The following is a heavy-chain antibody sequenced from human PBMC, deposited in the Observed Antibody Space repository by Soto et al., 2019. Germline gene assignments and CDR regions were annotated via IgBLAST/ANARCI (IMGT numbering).Heavy chain of an antibody. V-gene: IGHV2-5*02. CDR1: GFSLTTDRVG. D-gene: IGHD1-26*01. CDR3: AHAYGGRSLY. Sequence: QITLKESGPTLVKPTQTLTLTCTFSGFSLTTDRVGVGWIRQPPGEALEWLAVIYWDDSKTYRPSLESRLTITKDTSKSQVDLTMTNMDSLATATYYCAHAYGGRSLYWGEGTLVTVTS. CDR2: IYWDDSK. J-gene: IGHJ4*02.